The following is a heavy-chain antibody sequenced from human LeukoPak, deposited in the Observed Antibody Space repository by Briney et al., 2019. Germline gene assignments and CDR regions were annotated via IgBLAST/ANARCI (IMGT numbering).Heavy chain of an antibody. CDR1: GFTFSSYA. D-gene: IGHD2-21*02. Sequence: PGGSLRLSCAASGFTFSSYAMHWVRQAPGKGLEWVAVISYDGSNKYYADSVKGRFTISRDNSKNTLYLQMNSLRAEDTAVYYCARGDADYYYGMDVWGQGTTVTVSS. CDR3: ARGDADYYYGMDV. J-gene: IGHJ6*02. CDR2: ISYDGSNK. V-gene: IGHV3-30-3*01.